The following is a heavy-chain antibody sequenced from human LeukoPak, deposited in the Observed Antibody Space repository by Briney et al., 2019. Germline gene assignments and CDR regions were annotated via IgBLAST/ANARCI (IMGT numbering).Heavy chain of an antibody. CDR3: ASGRPDSSCYYVPLGFDY. J-gene: IGHJ4*02. D-gene: IGHD3-22*01. Sequence: PSETLSLTCAVYGGSFSGYYWSWIRQPPGKGLEWIGEINHSGSTNYNPSLKSRVTIAVDTSKNQFSRKLSSVTAADTAVYYCASGRPDSSCYYVPLGFDYWGQGTLVTVSS. V-gene: IGHV4-34*01. CDR2: INHSGST. CDR1: GGSFSGYY.